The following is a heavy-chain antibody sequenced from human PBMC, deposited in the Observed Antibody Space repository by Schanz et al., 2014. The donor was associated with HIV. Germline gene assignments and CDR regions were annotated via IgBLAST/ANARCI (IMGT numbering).Heavy chain of an antibody. J-gene: IGHJ5*02. CDR3: AKDKSRHTYSSSSIFDP. CDR1: GSTFSSYW. V-gene: IGHV3-74*01. Sequence: EVQLVESGGGVVQPGRSLRLSCAASGSTFSSYWMHWVRQAPGKGLVWVSRINSDGSSTNYADSVKGRFTISRDNSKNTLYLQMNSLRPEDTAVYYCAKDKSRHTYSSSSIFDPWGQGTLVTVSS. D-gene: IGHD6-13*01. CDR2: INSDGSST.